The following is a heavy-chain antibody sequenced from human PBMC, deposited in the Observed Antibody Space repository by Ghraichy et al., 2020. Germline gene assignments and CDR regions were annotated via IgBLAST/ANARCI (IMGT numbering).Heavy chain of an antibody. V-gene: IGHV4-31*03. Sequence: SETLSLTCTVSGGSITSGGYYWTWVRQHPGKGLEWIGYIFYSGSTYYNPSLKSRITISVDTSKNQFSLRLSSVTAADTALYYCARFGGSSRGWVDPWGQGTLVTVSS. CDR2: IFYSGST. J-gene: IGHJ5*02. D-gene: IGHD3-16*01. CDR3: ARFGGSSRGWVDP. CDR1: GGSITSGGYY.